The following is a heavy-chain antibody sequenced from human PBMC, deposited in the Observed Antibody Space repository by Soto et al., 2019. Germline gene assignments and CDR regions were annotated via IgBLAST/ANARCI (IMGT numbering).Heavy chain of an antibody. CDR2: IKSKTDGGTT. V-gene: IGHV3-15*01. CDR1: GFTFSNAW. Sequence: EVQLVESGGGLVKPGGSLRLSCAASGFTFSNAWMSWVRQAPGKGLEWVGRIKSKTDGGTTDYAAPVKGRFTISRDDSKNTLNLQMTSLKTEDTAVYYCTTDWGCGWDPDAFDIWGQGTMVTVSS. J-gene: IGHJ3*02. D-gene: IGHD6-19*01. CDR3: TTDWGCGWDPDAFDI.